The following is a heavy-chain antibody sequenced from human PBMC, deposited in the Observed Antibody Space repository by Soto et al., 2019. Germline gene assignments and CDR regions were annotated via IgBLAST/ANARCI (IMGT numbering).Heavy chain of an antibody. CDR2: ISSSSSYI. J-gene: IGHJ3*02. V-gene: IGHV3-21*01. CDR3: ARDLISGYSGYDFPDAFDI. D-gene: IGHD5-12*01. CDR1: GFTFSSYS. Sequence: PGGSLRLSCAASGFTFSSYSMNWVRRAPGKGLEWVSSISSSSSYIYYAVSVKGRFTIARDNSRNSLYLQMNSLRAEDTAVYYCARDLISGYSGYDFPDAFDIWGQGTMVTV.